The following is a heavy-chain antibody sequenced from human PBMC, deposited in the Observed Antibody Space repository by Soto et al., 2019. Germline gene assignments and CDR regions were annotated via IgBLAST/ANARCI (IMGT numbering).Heavy chain of an antibody. J-gene: IGHJ6*02. D-gene: IGHD5-12*01. CDR2: ISAYNGDT. CDR1: GYTFTSYG. CDR3: ARTLVDQSGYYYGMDV. V-gene: IGHV1-18*01. Sequence: QVQLVQSGAEVKKPGASVKVSCKASGYTFTSYGISWVRQAPGQGLEWMGWISAYNGDTNYAQKLQGRVTMTTDTPTSTAYMELRSLRSDDTAVYYCARTLVDQSGYYYGMDVWGQGTTVTVSS.